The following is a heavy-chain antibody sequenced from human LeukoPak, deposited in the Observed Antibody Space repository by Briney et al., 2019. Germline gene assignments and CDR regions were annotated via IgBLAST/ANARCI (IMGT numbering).Heavy chain of an antibody. CDR1: GLTFTSYT. J-gene: IGHJ4*02. D-gene: IGHD3-10*01. CDR2: ISSSSNDI. V-gene: IGHV3-21*03. CDR3: AIIRGRNS. Sequence: GGSLTLSCVVSGLTFTSYTLDWVRQAPGKGLEWLSSISSSSNDIYYADSVKGRFTISRDNAKNSVLLQMNSLRAEDTALYYCAIIRGRNSWGQGTLVTVSS.